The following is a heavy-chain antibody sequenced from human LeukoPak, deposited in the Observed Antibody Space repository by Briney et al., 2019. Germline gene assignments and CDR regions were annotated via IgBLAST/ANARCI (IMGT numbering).Heavy chain of an antibody. Sequence: GGSLRLSCAASGFTFSSYWMHWVRQAPGKGLEWVSGISWNSGSIGYADSVKGRFTISRDNAKNSLYLQMNSLRAEDTALYYCAKEATGTPGAFDIWGQGTMVTVSS. CDR1: GFTFSSYW. CDR3: AKEATGTPGAFDI. J-gene: IGHJ3*02. CDR2: ISWNSGSI. D-gene: IGHD1-1*01. V-gene: IGHV3-9*01.